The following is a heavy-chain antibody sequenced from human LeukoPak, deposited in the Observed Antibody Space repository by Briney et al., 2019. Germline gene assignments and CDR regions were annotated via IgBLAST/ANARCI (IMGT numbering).Heavy chain of an antibody. D-gene: IGHD3-22*01. CDR1: GYTLTELS. J-gene: IGHJ4*02. CDR2: FDPEDGET. Sequence: ASVKVSCKVSGYTLTELSMHWVRQAPGKGLEWMGGFDPEDGETICAQKFQGRVTMTEDTSTDTAYMELSSLRSEDTAVYYCATDSPYYYDSSGYYPLGYWGQGTLVTVSS. V-gene: IGHV1-24*01. CDR3: ATDSPYYYDSSGYYPLGY.